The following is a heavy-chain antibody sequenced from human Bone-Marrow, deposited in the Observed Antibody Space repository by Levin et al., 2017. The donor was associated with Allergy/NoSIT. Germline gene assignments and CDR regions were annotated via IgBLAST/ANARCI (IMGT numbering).Heavy chain of an antibody. CDR2: IKSKTDGGTT. CDR3: TKGVGGYPYYYYGMDV. CDR1: GFTFSNAW. Sequence: GESLKISCAASGFTFSNAWMSWVRQAPGKGLEWVGRIKSKTDGGTTDYAAPVKGRFTISRDDSKNTLYLQMNSLQTEDTAVYYCTKGVGGYPYYYYGMDVWGQGTTVTVSS. V-gene: IGHV3-15*01. D-gene: IGHD6-25*01. J-gene: IGHJ6*02.